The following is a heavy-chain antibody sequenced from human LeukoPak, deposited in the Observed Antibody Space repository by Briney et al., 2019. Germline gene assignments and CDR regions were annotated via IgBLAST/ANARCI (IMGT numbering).Heavy chain of an antibody. V-gene: IGHV1-18*01. Sequence: PGASVKVSCKASGYTFTSYGISWVRQAPGQGLEWMGWISAYNGNTNYAQKLQGRVTMTTDTSTSTAYMELRSLRSDDTAVYYCARDVTIFGVVDYYYYYMDVWGKGTTVTVSS. D-gene: IGHD3-3*01. J-gene: IGHJ6*03. CDR3: ARDVTIFGVVDYYYYYMDV. CDR1: GYTFTSYG. CDR2: ISAYNGNT.